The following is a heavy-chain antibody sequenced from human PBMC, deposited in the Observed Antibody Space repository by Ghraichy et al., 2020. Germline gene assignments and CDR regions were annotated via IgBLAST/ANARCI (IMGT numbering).Heavy chain of an antibody. CDR2: INNSGRT. CDR1: GDSFNLYY. Sequence: TLSLTCSVYGDSFNLYYWTFIRQPPGKGLEWIGEINNSGRTNYKPSLRSRVTISLDTSKNQFSLKLTSMSAADTAVYFCARGRMYTSGPAAFDVWGQGTMVSVS. D-gene: IGHD6-19*01. CDR3: ARGRMYTSGPAAFDV. J-gene: IGHJ3*01. V-gene: IGHV4-34*01.